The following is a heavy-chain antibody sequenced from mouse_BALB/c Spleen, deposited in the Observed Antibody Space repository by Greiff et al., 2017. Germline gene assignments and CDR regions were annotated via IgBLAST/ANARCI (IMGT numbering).Heavy chain of an antibody. CDR2: IYPGDGDT. CDR1: GYAFSSYW. V-gene: IGHV1-80*01. CDR3: ARRDY. Sequence: VKLMESGAELVRPGSSVKISCKASGYAFSSYWMNWVKQRPGQGLEWIGQIYPGDGDTNYNGKFKGKATLTADKSSSTAYMQLSSLTSEDSAVYFCARRDYWGQGTTLTVSS. J-gene: IGHJ2*01.